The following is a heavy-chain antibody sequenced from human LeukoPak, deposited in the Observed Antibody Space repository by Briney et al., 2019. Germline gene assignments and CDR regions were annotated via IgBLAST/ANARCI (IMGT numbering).Heavy chain of an antibody. D-gene: IGHD6-6*01. CDR3: ARVGAYSSSDRSNYYYYMDV. V-gene: IGHV4-39*01. CDR1: GGSINSSGYY. Sequence: ASETLSLTCTVSGGSINSSGYYWGWIRQPPGKGLEWIGSHYYSGSTYYNPSLKSRVIISVDTSKNQFSLKLSSVTAADTAVYYCARVGAYSSSDRSNYYYYMDVWGKGTTVTVSS. CDR2: HYYSGST. J-gene: IGHJ6*03.